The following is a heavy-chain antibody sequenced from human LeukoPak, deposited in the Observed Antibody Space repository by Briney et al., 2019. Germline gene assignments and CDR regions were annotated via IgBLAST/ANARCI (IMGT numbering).Heavy chain of an antibody. CDR1: GFTFSSDW. CDR3: ARQTGYCSGGSCYGYFLH. J-gene: IGHJ1*01. CDR2: INRDGRST. Sequence: PGGSLRLSCAASGFTFSSDWMHWVRQAPGKGLVWVSRINRDGRSTTYADSVKGRFTISRDNAKNTLYLQMNSLRAEDTAVYYCARQTGYCSGGSCYGYFLHWGQGTLVTVSS. D-gene: IGHD2-15*01. V-gene: IGHV3-74*01.